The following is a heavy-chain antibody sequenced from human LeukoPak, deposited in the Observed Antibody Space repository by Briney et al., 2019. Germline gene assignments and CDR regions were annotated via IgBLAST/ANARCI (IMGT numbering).Heavy chain of an antibody. CDR3: TRGGQQLPDY. Sequence: GGSLRLSCAASGFTLRDYWMSWVRQAPGKGLEWVATMKQDGSQRYHLDSVKGRFTISRDNAESSLYLQMNSLTAEDTAIYYCTRGGQQLPDYWGQGTLVTVSS. CDR1: GFTLRDYW. V-gene: IGHV3-7*01. J-gene: IGHJ4*02. D-gene: IGHD4-11*01. CDR2: MKQDGSQR.